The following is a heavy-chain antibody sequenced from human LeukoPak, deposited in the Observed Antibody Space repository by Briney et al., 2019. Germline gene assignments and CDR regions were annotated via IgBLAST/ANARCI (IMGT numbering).Heavy chain of an antibody. D-gene: IGHD4-11*01. V-gene: IGHV4-59*01. J-gene: IGHJ5*02. Sequence: GSLRLSCAASGFTFSSYAMSWVRQAPGKGLEWIGYIYYSGSTNYNPSLKSRVTISVDTSKNQFSLKLSSVTAADTAVYYCARRYSNYESWFDPWGQGTLVTVSS. CDR3: ARRYSNYESWFDP. CDR1: GFTFSSYA. CDR2: IYYSGST.